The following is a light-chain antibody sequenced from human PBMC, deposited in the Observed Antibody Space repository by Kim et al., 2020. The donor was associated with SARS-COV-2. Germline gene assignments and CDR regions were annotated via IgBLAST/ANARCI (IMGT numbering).Light chain of an antibody. Sequence: SSELTQDPAVSVALGQTVRITCQGDSLRKYYATWYQQKPGQAPVLLISGKNNRPSGIPDRFSGSSSGKTASLTIAGAQAVDEADYYCNSRDTSHFVIFGGGTKLTVL. V-gene: IGLV3-19*01. CDR1: SLRKYY. J-gene: IGLJ2*01. CDR2: GKN. CDR3: NSRDTSHFVI.